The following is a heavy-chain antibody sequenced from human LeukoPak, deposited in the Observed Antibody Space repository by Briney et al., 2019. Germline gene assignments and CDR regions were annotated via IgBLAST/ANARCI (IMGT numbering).Heavy chain of an antibody. D-gene: IGHD6-19*01. V-gene: IGHV4-59*01. CDR2: IYYSGST. CDR3: ARDTFGSSGWIDY. Sequence: PSXXLSLTCTVSGGSISSYYWSWIRQPPGKGREWSGYIYYSGSTNYNPSLKSRGTITVETSKNQFSLKLSSVTAADTAVYYCARDTFGSSGWIDYWGQGTLVTVSS. CDR1: GGSISSYY. J-gene: IGHJ4*02.